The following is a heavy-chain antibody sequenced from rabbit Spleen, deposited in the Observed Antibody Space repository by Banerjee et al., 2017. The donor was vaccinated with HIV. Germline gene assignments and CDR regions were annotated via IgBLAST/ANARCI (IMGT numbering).Heavy chain of an antibody. D-gene: IGHD4-1*01. CDR1: GFSFSGSDH. CDR3: ARDLAGAIGWNFYL. CDR2: IDTGSSGFT. Sequence: QSLEESGGGLVKPGASLTLTCKASGFSFSGSDHMCWVRQAPGKGLEWIVCIDTGSSGFTYFASWAKGRFTISKTSSTTVTLQMTSLTAADTATYFCARDLAGAIGWNFYLWGPGTLVTVS. V-gene: IGHV1S40*01. J-gene: IGHJ4*01.